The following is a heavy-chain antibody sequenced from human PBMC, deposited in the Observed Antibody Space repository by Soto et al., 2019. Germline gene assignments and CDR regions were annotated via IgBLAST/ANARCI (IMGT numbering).Heavy chain of an antibody. V-gene: IGHV4-31*03. Sequence: QVQLQESGPGLVKPSQTLSLTCTVSGGSVSSGGQYWSWIRQHPGKGLEWIGNIYYSGDTYYNPSLRSRITISVDPSRNQFSLSLSSVTAADTAVYYCARRHPRFHFGLWGRGTLLTVSS. CDR1: GGSVSSGGQY. CDR2: IYYSGDT. D-gene: IGHD4-17*01. CDR3: ARRHPRFHFGL. J-gene: IGHJ2*01.